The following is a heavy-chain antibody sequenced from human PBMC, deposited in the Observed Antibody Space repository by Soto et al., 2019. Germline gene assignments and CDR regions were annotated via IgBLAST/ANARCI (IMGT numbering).Heavy chain of an antibody. J-gene: IGHJ4*02. CDR2: ISGSDYST. V-gene: IGHV3-23*01. Sequence: EVQLLESGGGLVQPGESLRLSCAASGFTFSSYAMSWVRQAPGKGLEWVTVISGSDYSTYYADSVKGRFTISRDNSKNTLYLQMNSLRAEDTAVYYCAKRSSSSTFDYWGQGTLVTVSS. CDR3: AKRSSSSTFDY. D-gene: IGHD6-6*01. CDR1: GFTFSSYA.